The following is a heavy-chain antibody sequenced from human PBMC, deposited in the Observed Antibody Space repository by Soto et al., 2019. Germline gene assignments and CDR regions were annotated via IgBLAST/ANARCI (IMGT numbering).Heavy chain of an antibody. Sequence: QVQLVQSGAEVKKPGSSVKVSCKASGGTFSSYAISWVRQAPGQGLEWMGGIIPIFGTANYAQKFQGRVTIIADESTSTAYMELSSLRSEDTAVYYCARVGSSSAGYYYYGMDVWGQGTTVTVSS. CDR3: ARVGSSSAGYYYYGMDV. D-gene: IGHD6-6*01. CDR2: IIPIFGTA. J-gene: IGHJ6*02. V-gene: IGHV1-69*01. CDR1: GGTFSSYA.